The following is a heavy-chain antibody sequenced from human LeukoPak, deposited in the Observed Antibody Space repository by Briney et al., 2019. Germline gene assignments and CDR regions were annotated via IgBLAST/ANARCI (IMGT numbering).Heavy chain of an antibody. Sequence: SETLSLICTVSGGSISSYYWSWIRQPAGKGLEWIGRIYTSGSTNYNPSLKSRVTMSVDTYKNQFSLKLRSVTATDTAVYYCARDTPENWFDPWGQGNLVSVSS. J-gene: IGHJ5*02. V-gene: IGHV4-4*07. CDR3: ARDTPENWFDP. D-gene: IGHD2-15*01. CDR1: GGSISSYY. CDR2: IYTSGST.